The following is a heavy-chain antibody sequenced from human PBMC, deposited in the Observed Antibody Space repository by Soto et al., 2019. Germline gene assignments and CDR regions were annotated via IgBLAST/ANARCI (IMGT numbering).Heavy chain of an antibody. CDR1: GGSISSGDYY. CDR2: IYYSGST. V-gene: IGHV4-30-4*02. Sequence: SDTLSLTCTVSGGSISSGDYYWSWIRQPPGKGLEWIGYIYYSGSTYYNPSLKSRVTISVDTSKNQFSLKLSSVTAADTAVYYCARVSPVLTGYYSDYWGQGTLVTVSS. J-gene: IGHJ4*02. D-gene: IGHD3-9*01. CDR3: ARVSPVLTGYYSDY.